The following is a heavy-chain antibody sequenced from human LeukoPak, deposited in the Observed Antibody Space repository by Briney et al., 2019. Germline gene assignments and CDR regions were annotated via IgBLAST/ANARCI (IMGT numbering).Heavy chain of an antibody. CDR2: IYHSGST. J-gene: IGHJ4*02. V-gene: IGHV4-30-2*01. D-gene: IGHD3-3*01. CDR3: ARFSEQITLFGVGSYYFDY. Sequence: SETLSLTCTVSGGSISSGGFYWSWIRQPPGKGLEWIGYIYHSGSTYYNPSLKSRVTISVDRSKNQFSLKLSSVTAADTAVYYCARFSEQITLFGVGSYYFDYWGQGTLVAVSS. CDR1: GGSISSGGFY.